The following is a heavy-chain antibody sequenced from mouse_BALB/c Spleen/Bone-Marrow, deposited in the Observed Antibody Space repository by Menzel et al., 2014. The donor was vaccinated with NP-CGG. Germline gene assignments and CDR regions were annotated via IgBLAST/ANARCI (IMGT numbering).Heavy chain of an antibody. CDR3: AREEWSTGFAY. Sequence: VQLQQSAAELARPGASVRMSCKASGYTFTSYTMHWVKQRPGQGLEWIGYINPSSGYTEYNQKFKDKTTLTADKSSSTAYMQLSSLTSEDSAVYYCAREEWSTGFAYWGQGTLVTVSA. CDR1: GYTFTSYT. D-gene: IGHD1-1*02. V-gene: IGHV1-4*02. CDR2: INPSSGYT. J-gene: IGHJ3*01.